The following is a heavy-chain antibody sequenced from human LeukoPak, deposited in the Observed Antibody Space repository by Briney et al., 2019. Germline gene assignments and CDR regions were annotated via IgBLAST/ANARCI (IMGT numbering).Heavy chain of an antibody. D-gene: IGHD5-12*01. J-gene: IGHJ4*02. CDR2: FDPEDGET. V-gene: IGHV1-24*01. Sequence: ASEKVSCKVSGYTLTELSMHWVRQAPGKGLEWMGGFDPEDGETIYAQKFQGRVTMTEDTSTDTAYMELSSLRSEDTAVYYCATQMRWLRLPRLDYWGQGTLVTVSS. CDR3: ATQMRWLRLPRLDY. CDR1: GYTLTELS.